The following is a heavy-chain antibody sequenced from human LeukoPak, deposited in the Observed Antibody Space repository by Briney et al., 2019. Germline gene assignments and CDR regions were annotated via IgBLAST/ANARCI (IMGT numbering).Heavy chain of an antibody. D-gene: IGHD1-14*01. J-gene: IGHJ4*02. CDR1: GFTFSSYG. CDR3: AKGTQTKDDY. CDR2: IRYDGSNK. V-gene: IGHV3-30*02. Sequence: GGSLRLSCAASGFTFSSYGMHWVRQAPGKGLEWVAFIRYDGSNKYYADSVKGRFTISRDDSKNTLYLQMNSLRAEDTAVYYCAKGTQTKDDYWGQGTLVTVSS.